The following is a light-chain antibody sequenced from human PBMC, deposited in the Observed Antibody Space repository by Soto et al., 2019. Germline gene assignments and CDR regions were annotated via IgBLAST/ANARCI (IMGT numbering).Light chain of an antibody. CDR3: QQYTNWPPYT. V-gene: IGKV3-15*01. CDR1: QSVSSN. CDR2: GAS. Sequence: EIVMTQSPATLSVSPGERATLSCRASQSVSSNLAWYQQKPGQAPRLLIYGASTRATGIPARFSGSGSGTEFTLTINSLQSEDFAVYYCQQYTNWPPYTFGQGTKLEIK. J-gene: IGKJ2*01.